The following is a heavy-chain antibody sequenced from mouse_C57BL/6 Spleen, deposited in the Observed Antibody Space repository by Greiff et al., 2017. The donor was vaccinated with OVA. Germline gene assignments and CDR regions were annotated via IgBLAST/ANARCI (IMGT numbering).Heavy chain of an antibody. J-gene: IGHJ4*01. D-gene: IGHD2-4*01. CDR2: IYPRSGNT. CDR3: ARQGYDYDDGGYAMDY. CDR1: GYTFTSYG. Sequence: QVQLKESGAELARPGASVKLSCKASGYTFTSYGISWVKQRTGQGLEWIGEIYPRSGNTYYNEKLKGKATLTADKSSSTAYMELRSLTSEDAAVYFCARQGYDYDDGGYAMDYWGQGTSVTVSS. V-gene: IGHV1-81*01.